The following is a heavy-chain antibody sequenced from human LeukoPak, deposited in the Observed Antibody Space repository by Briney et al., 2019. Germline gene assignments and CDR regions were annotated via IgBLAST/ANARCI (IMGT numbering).Heavy chain of an antibody. CDR2: MNPNSGNT. V-gene: IGHV1-8*02. D-gene: IGHD6-13*01. CDR1: GGTFSSYA. J-gene: IGHJ4*02. CDR3: ARGFSVQQLLRTDY. Sequence: ASVKVSCKASGGTFSSYAISWVRQATGQGLEWMGWMNPNSGNTGYAQKFQGRVTMTRNTSISTAYMGLSSLRSEDTAVYYCARGFSVQQLLRTDYWGQGTLVTVSS.